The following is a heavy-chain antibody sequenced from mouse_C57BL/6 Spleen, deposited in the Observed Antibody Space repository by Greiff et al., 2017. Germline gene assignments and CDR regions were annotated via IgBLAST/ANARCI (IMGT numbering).Heavy chain of an antibody. V-gene: IGHV1-52*01. Sequence: VQLQQPGAELVRPGSSVKLSCKASGYTFTSYWMHWVKQRPIQGLEWIGNIDPSDSDTHYNQKFKDKATLTVDKSSSTAYMQLSSLTSEDSSVYYWARSNDNNYSYYFDYWGEGTTLTVSS. D-gene: IGHD2-5*01. CDR2: IDPSDSDT. CDR3: ARSNDNNYSYYFDY. CDR1: GYTFTSYW. J-gene: IGHJ2*01.